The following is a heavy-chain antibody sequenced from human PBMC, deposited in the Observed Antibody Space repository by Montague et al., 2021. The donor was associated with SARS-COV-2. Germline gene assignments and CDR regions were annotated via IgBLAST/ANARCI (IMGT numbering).Heavy chain of an antibody. CDR1: SGSLSNYY. D-gene: IGHD2/OR15-2a*01. Sequence: SETLSLTCTVSSGSLSNYYWSWIRQSPAKGLEWIGYMYETGNMIYNPSLRSRVSISADTSKGQFSLRLSFVTAADSARYYCARNMAYWGQGVLVTV. J-gene: IGHJ4*02. CDR3: ARNMAY. CDR2: MYETGNM. V-gene: IGHV4-4*09.